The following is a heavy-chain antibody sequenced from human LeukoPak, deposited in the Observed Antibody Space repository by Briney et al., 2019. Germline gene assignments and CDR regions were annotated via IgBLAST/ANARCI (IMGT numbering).Heavy chain of an antibody. V-gene: IGHV1-8*02. CDR1: GYTFTSYY. J-gene: IGHJ4*02. CDR2: MNPNSGNT. CDR3: ARGLPNRKNYRLLWFGELFDY. D-gene: IGHD3-10*01. Sequence: ASVKVSCKASGYTFTSYYMHWVRQATGQGLEWMGWMNPNSGNTGYAQKFQGRVTMTRNTSISTAYMELSSLRSEDTAVCYCARGLPNRKNYRLLWFGELFDYWGQGTLVTVSS.